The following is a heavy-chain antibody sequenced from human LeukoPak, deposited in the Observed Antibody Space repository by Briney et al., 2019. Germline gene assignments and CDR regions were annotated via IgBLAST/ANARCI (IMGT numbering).Heavy chain of an antibody. J-gene: IGHJ6*03. CDR1: GGSFSGYY. CDR2: INHSGST. CDR3: ARGVHWNYYYYYMDV. Sequence: SETLSLTSAVYGGSFSGYYWSWIRQPPGKGLEWIGEINHSGSTNYNPSLKSRVTISVDTSKNQFSLKLSSVTAADTAVYYCARGVHWNYYYYYMDVWGKGTTVTVSS. V-gene: IGHV4-34*01. D-gene: IGHD1-1*01.